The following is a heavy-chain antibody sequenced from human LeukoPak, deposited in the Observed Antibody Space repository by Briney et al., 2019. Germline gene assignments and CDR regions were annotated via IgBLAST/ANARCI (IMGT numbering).Heavy chain of an antibody. CDR3: TRDYYYYYMDV. V-gene: IGHV3-73*01. J-gene: IGHJ6*03. Sequence: GGSLRLSCAASGFTFSGSAMHWVRQASGKGLEWVGRIRSKANSYATAYAASVKGRFTISRDDSKNTAYLQMNSLKTEDTAVYYCTRDYYYYYMDVWGKGTTVTVSS. CDR2: IRSKANSYAT. CDR1: GFTFSGSA.